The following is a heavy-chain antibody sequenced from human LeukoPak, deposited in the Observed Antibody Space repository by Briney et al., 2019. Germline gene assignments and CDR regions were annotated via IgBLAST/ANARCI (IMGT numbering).Heavy chain of an antibody. V-gene: IGHV5-51*01. CDR2: IYPGDSDT. CDR3: ARHAVAGLYYYYYYGMDV. D-gene: IGHD6-19*01. Sequence: GESLKISCKGSGYSFTSYWIGWVRQMPGKGLEWMGIIYPGDSDTRYSPSFQGQVTISADKSISTAYLQWSSLKASDTAMYYCARHAVAGLYYYYYYGMDVWGQGTTVTVSS. J-gene: IGHJ6*02. CDR1: GYSFTSYW.